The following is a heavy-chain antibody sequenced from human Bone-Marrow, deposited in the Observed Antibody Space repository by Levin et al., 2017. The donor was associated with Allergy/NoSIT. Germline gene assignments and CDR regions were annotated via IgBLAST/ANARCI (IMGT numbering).Heavy chain of an antibody. V-gene: IGHV3-23*01. D-gene: IGHD5-18*01. CDR1: GFSFNSYA. Sequence: PGGSLRLSCAASGFSFNSYAMVWVRQAPGKGLEWVSTITGNAGGTFYADSVKGRFTISRDNFKSTLYLQMNSLTADDTAIYYCAKEGGNTVMIGQNYWGRGTLVTVSS. CDR2: ITGNAGGT. CDR3: AKEGGNTVMIGQNY. J-gene: IGHJ4*02.